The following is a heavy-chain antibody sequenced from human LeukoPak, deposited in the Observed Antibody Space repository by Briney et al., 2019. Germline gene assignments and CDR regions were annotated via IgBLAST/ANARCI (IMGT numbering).Heavy chain of an antibody. CDR1: GYSFTSYW. CDR3: ARRSGIYSSSSPFDY. J-gene: IGHJ4*02. Sequence: GESLKISCKGSGYSFTSYWIGWVRQMPGKGLEWMGIIYPGDSDTRYSPSFQGQVTISADKSIGTAYLQWSALKASDSAMYYCARRSGIYSSSSPFDYWGQGTLVTVSS. D-gene: IGHD6-6*01. CDR2: IYPGDSDT. V-gene: IGHV5-51*01.